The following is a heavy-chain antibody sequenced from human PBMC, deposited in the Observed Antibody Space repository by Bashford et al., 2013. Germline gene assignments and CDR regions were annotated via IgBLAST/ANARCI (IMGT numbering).Heavy chain of an antibody. CDR3: AIRRPQKVVLVVSGTEYYYSSMDV. CDR2: IYHSGST. V-gene: IGHV4/OR15-8*01. Sequence: SETLSLTCGVSGGSISTTNWWSWVRQPPGKGLEWIGEIYHSGSTNYNPSLESRVTISIDKSKNQFSLKLTSVTAADTAVYYCAIRRPQKVVLVVSGTEYYYSSMDVWGQGTTVTVSS. J-gene: IGHJ6*02. D-gene: IGHD2-8*02. CDR1: GGSISTTNW.